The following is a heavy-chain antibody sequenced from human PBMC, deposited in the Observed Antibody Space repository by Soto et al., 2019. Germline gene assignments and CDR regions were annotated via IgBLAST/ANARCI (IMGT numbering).Heavy chain of an antibody. D-gene: IGHD6-19*01. CDR3: AKDIAVADPSGMDV. CDR1: GFTFSSYG. J-gene: IGHJ6*02. Sequence: QVQLVESGGGVVQPGRSLRLSCAASGFTFSSYGMHWVRQAPGKGLEWVAVISYDGSNKYYADSVKGRFTISRDNSKNTLYLQMNSLRAEDMAVYYCAKDIAVADPSGMDVWGQGTTVTVSS. CDR2: ISYDGSNK. V-gene: IGHV3-30*18.